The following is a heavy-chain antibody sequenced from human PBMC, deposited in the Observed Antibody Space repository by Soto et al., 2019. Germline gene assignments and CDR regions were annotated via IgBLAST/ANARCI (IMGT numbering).Heavy chain of an antibody. J-gene: IGHJ6*02. CDR2: IYYSGST. CDR3: ARVLLWFGEFPYYYYYGMDV. Sequence: PSETLSLTCTVSGGSISSGSYYWGWIRQPPGKGLEWIGSIYYSGSTYYNPSLKSRVTISVDTSKNQFSLKLSSVTAADTAVYYCARVLLWFGEFPYYYYYGMDVWGQGTTVTVSS. D-gene: IGHD3-10*01. V-gene: IGHV4-39*01. CDR1: GGSISSGSYY.